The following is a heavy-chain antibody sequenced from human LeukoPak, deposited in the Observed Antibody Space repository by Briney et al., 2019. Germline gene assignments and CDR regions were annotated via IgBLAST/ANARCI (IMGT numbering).Heavy chain of an antibody. J-gene: IGHJ4*02. CDR2: IYSGGST. Sequence: GGSLRLSCAASGFTVSSNYKSWVRQAPGKGLEWVSVIYSGGSTYYADSVKGRFTISRDNSKNTLYLQMNSLRAEDTAVYYCARERNYYDSSGPPDYWGQGTLVTVSS. D-gene: IGHD3-22*01. CDR3: ARERNYYDSSGPPDY. CDR1: GFTVSSNY. V-gene: IGHV3-66*02.